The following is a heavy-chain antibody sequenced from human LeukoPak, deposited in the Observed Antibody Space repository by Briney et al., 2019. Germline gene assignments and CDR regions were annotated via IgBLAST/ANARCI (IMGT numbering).Heavy chain of an antibody. CDR2: IFPSGGEI. Sequence: GGALRPSRAAPGFTLNPLSLIWVRQPPGEGRGWGSSIFPSGGEIHYADSVRGRFTISRDNSKSTLSLQMNSLRAEDTAIYYCATYRQVLLPFESWGQGTLVTVSS. J-gene: IGHJ4*02. V-gene: IGHV3-23*01. CDR3: ATYRQVLLPFES. CDR1: GFTLNPLS. D-gene: IGHD2-8*02.